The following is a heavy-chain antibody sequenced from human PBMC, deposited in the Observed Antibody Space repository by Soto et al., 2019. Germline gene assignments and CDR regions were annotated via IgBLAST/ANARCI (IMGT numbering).Heavy chain of an antibody. V-gene: IGHV3-15*01. CDR3: ATNQGRLDPPTKPF. CDR2: IKSDADGGAI. J-gene: IGHJ4*02. Sequence: EVQLVESGGGLVKPGGSLRLSCAGPGFTFSNAWMSWVRRAPGKGLEWVGRIKSDADGGAIDYSAPVKGRFTISRDDSKNTLFLQMTNLSVEDTAVYSWATNQGRLDPPTKPFWGQGTPVIVSS. CDR1: GFTFSNAW.